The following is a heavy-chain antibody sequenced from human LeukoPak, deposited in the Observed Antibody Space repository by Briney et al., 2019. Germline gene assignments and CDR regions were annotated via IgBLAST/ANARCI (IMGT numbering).Heavy chain of an antibody. V-gene: IGHV3-74*01. J-gene: IGHJ4*02. CDR3: VRDGDDFNFDY. CDR2: VIRDGSFT. D-gene: IGHD5-24*01. CDR1: GLTSRSHG. Sequence: GGSLRLFCAASGLTSRSHGMHWVRQSPGKGLEWVSRVIRDGSFTNYADSVKGRFTISRDNAKNTLYLQMSSLRAEDTAVYFCVRDGDDFNFDYWGQGSLVTVSS.